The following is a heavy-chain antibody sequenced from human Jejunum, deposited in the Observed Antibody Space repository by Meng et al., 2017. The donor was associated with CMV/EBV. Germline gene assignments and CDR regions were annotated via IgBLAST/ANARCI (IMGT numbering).Heavy chain of an antibody. Sequence: CKASGYTFTSDGISWVRQAPGQGLEWMGRISTYNGHTSYSQKLQGRVTMTTDTSTSTAYMELRSLRSDDTAVYFCARDVVGGIVAEYWGQGTLVTVSS. V-gene: IGHV1-18*01. CDR3: ARDVVGGIVAEY. CDR2: ISTYNGHT. CDR1: GYTFTSDG. J-gene: IGHJ4*02. D-gene: IGHD1-26*01.